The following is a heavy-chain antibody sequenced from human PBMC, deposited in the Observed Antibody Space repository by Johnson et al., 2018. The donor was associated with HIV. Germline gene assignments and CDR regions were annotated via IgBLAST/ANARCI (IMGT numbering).Heavy chain of an antibody. CDR1: GFSFDDYA. D-gene: IGHD6-6*01. CDR3: AKDISYSSSAACDI. Sequence: LVESGGGLVQPGRSLRLSCAASGFSFDDYAMHWVRQAPGKGLEWVSGSSWNSGSIGYADSVKGRFTISRDNAKNSLYLQMNSLRAEDTALYYCAKDISYSSSAACDIWGQGTMVTVSS. CDR2: SSWNSGSI. V-gene: IGHV3-9*01. J-gene: IGHJ3*02.